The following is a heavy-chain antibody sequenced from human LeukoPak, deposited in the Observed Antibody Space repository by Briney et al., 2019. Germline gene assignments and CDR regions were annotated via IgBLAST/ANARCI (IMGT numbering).Heavy chain of an antibody. CDR3: ARDAESDTGDFLYFDY. V-gene: IGHV4-39*07. CDR1: GDSITSNSFY. CDR2: VYYSGSS. Sequence: PSETLSLTCTVSGDSITSNSFYWGWIRQSPGKGLEWIGSVYYSGSSYSNPSLKSRVTISVDTPKNQFSLTVTSVTVAGTAVYYCARDAESDTGDFLYFDYWGQGALVTVSS. J-gene: IGHJ4*02. D-gene: IGHD4-17*01.